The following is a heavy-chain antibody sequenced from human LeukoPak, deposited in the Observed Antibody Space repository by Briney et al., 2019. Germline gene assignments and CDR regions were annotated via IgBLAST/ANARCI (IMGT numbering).Heavy chain of an antibody. V-gene: IGHV3-74*01. D-gene: IGHD3-22*01. CDR3: ARDNLNYYDSSGYCFDY. Sequence: PGGSLRLSCAASGYTFSNYWMHWVRQAPGKGLVWVSRINSDGSSTSYADSVKGRFTISRDNAKNTLYLQMNSLRAEDTAVYYCARDNLNYYDSSGYCFDYWGQGTLVTVS. J-gene: IGHJ4*02. CDR2: INSDGSST. CDR1: GYTFSNYW.